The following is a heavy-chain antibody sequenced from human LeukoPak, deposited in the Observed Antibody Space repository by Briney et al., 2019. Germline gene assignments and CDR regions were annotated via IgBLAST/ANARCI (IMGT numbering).Heavy chain of an antibody. CDR1: GLTFSSYA. D-gene: IGHD2-15*01. CDR3: ARGAGGYCSGGSCYSESDY. CDR2: ISYDGSNK. J-gene: IGHJ4*02. Sequence: PGRSLRLSCAASGLTFSSYAMHWVRQAPGKGLEWVAVISYDGSNKYYADSVKGRFTISRDNSKNTLYLQMNSLRAEDTAVYYCARGAGGYCSGGSCYSESDYWGQGTLVTVSS. V-gene: IGHV3-30-3*01.